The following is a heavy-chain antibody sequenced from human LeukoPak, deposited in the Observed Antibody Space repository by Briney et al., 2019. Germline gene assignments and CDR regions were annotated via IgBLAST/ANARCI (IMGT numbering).Heavy chain of an antibody. Sequence: GGSLRLSCAASGFTFSSYGMHWVRQAPGKGLEWVAFLSYDGSNKYYADTLKGRFTISRDNSKNTLFLQMNSLRAADTAVYYCAKDIALYCGGDCYHDYWGRGTLVTVSS. J-gene: IGHJ4*02. CDR1: GFTFSSYG. D-gene: IGHD2-21*02. V-gene: IGHV3-30*18. CDR2: LSYDGSNK. CDR3: AKDIALYCGGDCYHDY.